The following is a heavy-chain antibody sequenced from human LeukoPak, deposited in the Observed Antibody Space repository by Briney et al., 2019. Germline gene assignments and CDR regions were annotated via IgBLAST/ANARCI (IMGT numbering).Heavy chain of an antibody. D-gene: IGHD3-16*01. J-gene: IGHJ3*02. V-gene: IGHV4-38-2*02. Sequence: PSETLSLTCTVSGYSISSGYYWGWIRQPPGKGLEWIGSIYHSGSTYYNPSLKSRVTISVDTSKNQFSLKLSSVTAADTAVYYCARLGGAVGAFDIWGQGTMVTVSS. CDR2: IYHSGST. CDR3: ARLGGAVGAFDI. CDR1: GYSISSGYY.